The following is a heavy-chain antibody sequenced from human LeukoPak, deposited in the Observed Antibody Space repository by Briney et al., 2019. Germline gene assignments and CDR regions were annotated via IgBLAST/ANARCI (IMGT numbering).Heavy chain of an antibody. CDR2: IQPGNPEI. V-gene: IGHV5-51*01. CDR1: EYSFTSYW. J-gene: IGHJ4*02. Sequence: GESLKISCKASEYSFTSYWIGWVRQMPGKGLEWVGNIQPGNPEIRYSPSFQGQVTLSADTSISTAYLQWSSLKASDTAMYYCATRGYTSGYFDYWGQGTLVTVSS. CDR3: ATRGYTSGYFDY. D-gene: IGHD5-18*01.